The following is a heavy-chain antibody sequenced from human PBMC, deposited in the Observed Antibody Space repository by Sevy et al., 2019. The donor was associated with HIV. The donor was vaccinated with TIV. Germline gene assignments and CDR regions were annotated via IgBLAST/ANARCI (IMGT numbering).Heavy chain of an antibody. V-gene: IGHV4-59*01. Sequence: SETLSLTCTVSGGSISSYYWSWIRQPPGKGLEWIGYIYYSGSTNYNPSLKSRVTISGDTSKNQFSLNQSSVTAADTAVYYCARGGYYDFWSGYYWFDYYGMDVWGQGTTVTVSS. CDR1: GGSISSYY. CDR3: ARGGYYDFWSGYYWFDYYGMDV. J-gene: IGHJ6*02. CDR2: IYYSGST. D-gene: IGHD3-3*01.